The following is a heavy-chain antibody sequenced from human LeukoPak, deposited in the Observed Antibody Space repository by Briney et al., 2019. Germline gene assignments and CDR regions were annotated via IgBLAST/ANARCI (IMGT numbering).Heavy chain of an antibody. CDR3: AKLCTRAVAASN. J-gene: IGHJ4*02. Sequence: GGSLRLSCAASGFTFSSYAMSWVRQAPGKGLEWVSAISGSGGSTYYADSVKGRSTISRDNSKNTLYLQMNSLRAEDTAVYYCAKLCTRAVAASNWGQGTLVTVSS. V-gene: IGHV3-23*01. CDR1: GFTFSSYA. D-gene: IGHD6-19*01. CDR2: ISGSGGST.